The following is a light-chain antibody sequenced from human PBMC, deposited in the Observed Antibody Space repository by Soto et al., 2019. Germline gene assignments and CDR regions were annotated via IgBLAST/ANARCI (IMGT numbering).Light chain of an antibody. CDR3: KSYAGSNTYV. CDR2: EVV. J-gene: IGLJ1*01. Sequence: QSALTQPPSASGSPGQSVTISCTGTKSDIGVCDFVSWYQHHPGKAPRLIIYEVVQRPSGVPDRFSGSKSGNTASLTVSGFQAADEADYFCKSYAGSNTYVFGSGTKLTVL. CDR1: KSDIGVCDF. V-gene: IGLV2-8*01.